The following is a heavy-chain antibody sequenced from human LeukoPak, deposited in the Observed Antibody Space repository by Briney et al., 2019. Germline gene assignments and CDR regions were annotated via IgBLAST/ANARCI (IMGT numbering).Heavy chain of an antibody. CDR3: ARDHRLAAAFDY. D-gene: IGHD6-13*01. Sequence: GGFLRLSCAASGFTFTSYAMTWVRQAPGKGLEWVSSISSNGGSTYYADSVKGRFTISRANSKSTVYLQMNSLRAEDTALYYCARDHRLAAAFDYWGQGALVTVSS. J-gene: IGHJ4*02. V-gene: IGHV3-23*01. CDR2: ISSNGGST. CDR1: GFTFTSYA.